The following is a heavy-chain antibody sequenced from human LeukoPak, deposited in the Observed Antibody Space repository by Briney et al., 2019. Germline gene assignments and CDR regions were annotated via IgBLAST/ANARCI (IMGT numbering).Heavy chain of an antibody. CDR2: IYYSGST. CDR3: ARHSSGWYHDF. Sequence: SETLSLTCTVSGVSISSYYWSWVRQPPGKGLEWIGYIYYSGSTNYNPSLKSRVTISVDTSKNQFSLKLSSVTAADTAVYYCARHSSGWYHDFWGQGTLVTVSS. CDR1: GVSISSYY. J-gene: IGHJ4*02. V-gene: IGHV4-59*01. D-gene: IGHD6-19*01.